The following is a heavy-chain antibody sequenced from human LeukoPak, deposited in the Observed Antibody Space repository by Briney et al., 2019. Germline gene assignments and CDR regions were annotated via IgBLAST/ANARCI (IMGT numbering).Heavy chain of an antibody. V-gene: IGHV3-74*01. CDR3: ARVQLPYYYDSSGYGVGY. J-gene: IGHJ4*02. D-gene: IGHD3-22*01. Sequence: GGSLRLSCAASRFTFSSYWMHWVRQAPGKGLVWVSRINSDGSSTSYADSVKGRFTTSRDNAKNTLYLQMNSLRAEDTAVYYCARVQLPYYYDSSGYGVGYWGQGTLVTVSS. CDR1: RFTFSSYW. CDR2: INSDGSST.